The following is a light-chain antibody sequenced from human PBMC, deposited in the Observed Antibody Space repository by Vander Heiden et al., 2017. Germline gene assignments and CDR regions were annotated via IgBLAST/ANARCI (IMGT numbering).Light chain of an antibody. V-gene: IGKV4-1*01. CDR1: QSIFLTTDKTDY. CDR3: KQYYDPRT. Sequence: DIVMTQSPASLAVSLGVRATLNCKSRQSIFLTTDKTDYLDRYQQQPGHPPNLLNSWASTRESGVPDLFSGSGSGKDFTLTSSSLQAEDVAVYYCKQYYDPRTFGQGTKVEIK. J-gene: IGKJ1*01. CDR2: WAS.